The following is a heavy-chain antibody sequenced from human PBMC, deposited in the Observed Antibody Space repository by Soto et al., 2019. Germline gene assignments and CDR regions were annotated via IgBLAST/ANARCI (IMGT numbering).Heavy chain of an antibody. V-gene: IGHV3-30*04. CDR3: AKGYYYDSSGRGGMDV. J-gene: IGHJ6*02. CDR2: ISYDGSNK. D-gene: IGHD3-22*01. Sequence: QVQLVESGGGVVQPGRSLRLSCAASGFTFSSYAMHWVRQAPGKGLEWVAVISYDGSNKYYADSVKGRFTISRDNSKNTLYLQMNSLRAEDTAVYYCAKGYYYDSSGRGGMDVWGQGTTVTVSS. CDR1: GFTFSSYA.